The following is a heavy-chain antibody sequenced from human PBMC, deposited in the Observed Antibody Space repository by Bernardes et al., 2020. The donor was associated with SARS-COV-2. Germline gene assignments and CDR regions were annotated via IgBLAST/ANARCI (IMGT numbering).Heavy chain of an antibody. D-gene: IGHD6-19*01. CDR2: IRDKGDGGTT. V-gene: IGHV3-49*04. J-gene: IGHJ4*02. CDR3: RAGTEY. CDR1: GLIFDESE. Sequence: GGPLRLSCTASGLIFDESEMSWVRQAPGMGLEWVGVIRDKGDGGTTEYAASVRGRFTISRDDSKNMAYLQMSSLEAEDTAVYYCRAGTEYWGQGTQVNVSS.